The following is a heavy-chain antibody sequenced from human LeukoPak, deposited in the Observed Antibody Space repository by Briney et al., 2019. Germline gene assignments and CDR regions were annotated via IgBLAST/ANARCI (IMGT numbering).Heavy chain of an antibody. Sequence: PSETLSLTCTVSGGSINSSSYYWGWLRQPPGKGLEWIGSIYYSGSTYYNQSLKSRVTISVDTSKNQFSLKLSSVTAADTAVYYCARLVRYYDILTGYSPYYYYYMDVWGKGTTVTISS. D-gene: IGHD3-9*01. J-gene: IGHJ6*03. CDR1: GGSINSSSYY. CDR2: IYYSGST. V-gene: IGHV4-39*01. CDR3: ARLVRYYDILTGYSPYYYYYMDV.